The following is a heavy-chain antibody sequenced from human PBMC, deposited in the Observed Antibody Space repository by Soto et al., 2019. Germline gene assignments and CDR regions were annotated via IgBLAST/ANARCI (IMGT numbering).Heavy chain of an antibody. CDR2: FDPEDGET. V-gene: IGHV1-24*01. CDR3: AVLRMGDIGYYYYGMDV. D-gene: IGHD4-17*01. Sequence: ASVKVSCKVSGYTLTELSMHWVRQAPGKGLEWMGGFDPEDGETIYAQKFQGRVTMTEDTSTDTAYMELSSLRSEDTAVYYCAVLRMGDIGYYYYGMDVWGQGTTVTVSS. J-gene: IGHJ6*02. CDR1: GYTLTELS.